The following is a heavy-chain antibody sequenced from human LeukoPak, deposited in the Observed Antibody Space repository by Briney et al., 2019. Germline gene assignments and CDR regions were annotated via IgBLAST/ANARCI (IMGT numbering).Heavy chain of an antibody. J-gene: IGHJ4*02. Sequence: PGRSLGPSCAASGFTFSDYAMHWVRQAPGKGLEWVAVISKDGSDKYYPGSVRGRFTISRDNSKNTIYLQMDSLRAEDTAIYYCARDYCWNYDYWSQGTLVTVSS. CDR1: GFTFSDYA. D-gene: IGHD1-7*01. CDR2: ISKDGSDK. V-gene: IGHV3-30-3*01. CDR3: ARDYCWNYDY.